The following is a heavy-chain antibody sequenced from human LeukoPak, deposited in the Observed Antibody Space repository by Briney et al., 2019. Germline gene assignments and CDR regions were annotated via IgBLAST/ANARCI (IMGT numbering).Heavy chain of an antibody. CDR3: ARGPPGDCSGGSCYRVWFDP. Sequence: ASVKVSCKASGYTFTSYDINWERQATGQGLEWMGWMNPNSGNTGYAQKFQGRVTMTRNTSISTAYMELSSLRSEDTAVYYCARGPPGDCSGGSCYRVWFDPWGQGTLVTVSS. CDR2: MNPNSGNT. V-gene: IGHV1-8*01. J-gene: IGHJ5*02. CDR1: GYTFTSYD. D-gene: IGHD2-15*01.